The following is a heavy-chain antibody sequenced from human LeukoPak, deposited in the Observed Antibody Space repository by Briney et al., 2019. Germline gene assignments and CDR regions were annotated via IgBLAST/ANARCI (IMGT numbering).Heavy chain of an antibody. Sequence: ASVKVSCKASGYTFTGYYIYWVRQAPGQRLEWMGWINPNSGGTNYAQKFRGRVTMTRDASISTAYMELSRLTSDDTAAYYCARAIGYSSYWGQGTLVTVSS. D-gene: IGHD6-19*01. CDR1: GYTFTGYY. V-gene: IGHV1-2*02. CDR3: ARAIGYSSY. CDR2: INPNSGGT. J-gene: IGHJ4*02.